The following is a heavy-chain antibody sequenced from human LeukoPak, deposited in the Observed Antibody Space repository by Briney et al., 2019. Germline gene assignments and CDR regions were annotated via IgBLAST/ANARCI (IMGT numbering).Heavy chain of an antibody. CDR3: AKTRPLDSSSWSHGDY. V-gene: IGHV3-23*01. J-gene: IGHJ4*02. CDR2: ISGSGDST. Sequence: GGSLRLSCAASGFTFRSYAMSWVRQAPGKGLEWVSAISGSGDSTYYGDSVKGRFTISRDNSKNTLYLQMNSLRAEDTAVYYCAKTRPLDSSSWSHGDYWGQGTLVTVSS. D-gene: IGHD6-13*01. CDR1: GFTFRSYA.